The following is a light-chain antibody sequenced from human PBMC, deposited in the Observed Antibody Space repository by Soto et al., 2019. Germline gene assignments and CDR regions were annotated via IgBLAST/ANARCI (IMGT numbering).Light chain of an antibody. V-gene: IGLV1-40*01. CDR2: DNN. J-gene: IGLJ2*01. Sequence: LTQSPSVSGAPGQRVTISCTGSSSNIGAGYDVHWYQQLPGTAPKLLIYDNNNRPSGVPDRFSGSKSGTSASLAITGLQAADEADYYCQSYDSSLSGSVFGGGTKLTVL. CDR1: SSNIGAGYD. CDR3: QSYDSSLSGSV.